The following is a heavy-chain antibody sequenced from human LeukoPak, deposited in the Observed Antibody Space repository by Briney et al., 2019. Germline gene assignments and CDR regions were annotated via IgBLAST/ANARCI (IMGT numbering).Heavy chain of an antibody. CDR3: ARGLMVGANDY. CDR2: IKHDGSED. Sequence: GRSLRLSCAASGFTFSNYWMTWVRQAPGKGLEWVANIKHDGSEDYYLDSVKGRFTISRDNAKSSIGLQMNSLRAEDTAVYYCARGLMVGANDYWGQGALVTVST. J-gene: IGHJ4*02. D-gene: IGHD1-26*01. CDR1: GFTFSNYW. V-gene: IGHV3-7*01.